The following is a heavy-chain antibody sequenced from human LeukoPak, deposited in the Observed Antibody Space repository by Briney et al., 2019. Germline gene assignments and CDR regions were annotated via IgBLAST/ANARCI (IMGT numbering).Heavy chain of an antibody. J-gene: IGHJ4*02. V-gene: IGHV1-18*01. CDR1: AYSFTIYT. Sequence: GASVKVSCKASAYSFTIYTIHWVRQAPGQGLEWMGWISAYNGNTNYAQKLQGRVTMTTDTSTSTAYMELRSLRSDDTAVYYCARVVKQRELLGGEYYFDYWGQGTLVTVSS. CDR2: ISAYNGNT. CDR3: ARVVKQRELLGGEYYFDY. D-gene: IGHD1-26*01.